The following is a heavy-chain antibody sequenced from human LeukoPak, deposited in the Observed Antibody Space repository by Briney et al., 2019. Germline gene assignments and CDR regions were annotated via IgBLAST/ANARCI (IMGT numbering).Heavy chain of an antibody. J-gene: IGHJ6*03. CDR3: ARLGQQLSYYMDV. D-gene: IGHD6-13*01. CDR1: GGSISSYY. CDR2: IYYSGST. Sequence: SETLSPTCTVSGGSISSYYWSWIRQPPGKGLEWIGYIYYSGSTNYNPSLKSRVTISVDTSKNQFSLKLSSVTAADTAVYYCARLGQQLSYYMDVWGKGTTVTVSS. V-gene: IGHV4-59*08.